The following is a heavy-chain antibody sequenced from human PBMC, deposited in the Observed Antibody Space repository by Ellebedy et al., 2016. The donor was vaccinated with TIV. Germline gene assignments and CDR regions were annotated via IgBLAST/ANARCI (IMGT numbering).Heavy chain of an antibody. Sequence: AASVKVSCKASGYTFTSYDINWVRQATGQGLEWMGWMNPNSGNTGYAQKFQGRVTMTRNTSISTAYMELSSLRSEDTAVYYCARAAVIRYCDWLLPAQYYYYYGMDVWGQGTTVTVSS. D-gene: IGHD3-9*01. CDR3: ARAAVIRYCDWLLPAQYYYYYGMDV. J-gene: IGHJ6*02. CDR2: MNPNSGNT. V-gene: IGHV1-8*01. CDR1: GYTFTSYD.